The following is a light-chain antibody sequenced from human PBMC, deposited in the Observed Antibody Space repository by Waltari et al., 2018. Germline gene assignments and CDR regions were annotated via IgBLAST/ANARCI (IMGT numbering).Light chain of an antibody. CDR3: SSHSTSSTLV. CDR2: DVT. V-gene: IGLV2-14*03. Sequence: QSALTQPASVSGSPGQSITISCTGSSYDVGRYKVVSWYQQHPGKVPKLLLFDVTERPSGGSDRFSGSKSGNTASLTISGLQPEDEADYYCSSHSTSSTLVFGGGTRVTVL. J-gene: IGLJ2*01. CDR1: SYDVGRYKV.